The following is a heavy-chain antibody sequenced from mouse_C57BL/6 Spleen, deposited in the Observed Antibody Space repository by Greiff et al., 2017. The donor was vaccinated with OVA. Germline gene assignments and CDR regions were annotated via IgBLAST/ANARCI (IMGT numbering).Heavy chain of an antibody. CDR1: GYTFTDYN. CDR3: ARTDYGSRNEPFYYAMDY. Sequence: EVQLQQSGPELVKPGASVKIPCKASGYTFTDYNMDWVKQSHGKSLEWIGDINPNNGGTIYNQKFKGKATLTVDKSSSTAYMELRSLTSEDTAVYYCARTDYGSRNEPFYYAMDYWGQGTSVTVSS. D-gene: IGHD1-1*01. V-gene: IGHV1-18*01. J-gene: IGHJ4*01. CDR2: INPNNGGT.